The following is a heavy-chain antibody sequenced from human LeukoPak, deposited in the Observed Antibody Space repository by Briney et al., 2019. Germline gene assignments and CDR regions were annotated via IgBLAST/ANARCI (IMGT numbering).Heavy chain of an antibody. J-gene: IGHJ4*02. D-gene: IGHD3-16*02. CDR1: GYTFTGYY. CDR2: INPNSGGT. CDR3: ARGAITFGGVIIRDFDY. Sequence: ASVKVSCKASGYTFTGYYMHWVRQAPGQGLEWMGWINPNSGGTNYAQKFQGWVTMTRDTSISTAYMELSRLRSDDTAVYYCARGAITFGGVIIRDFDYWGQGTLVTVSS. V-gene: IGHV1-2*04.